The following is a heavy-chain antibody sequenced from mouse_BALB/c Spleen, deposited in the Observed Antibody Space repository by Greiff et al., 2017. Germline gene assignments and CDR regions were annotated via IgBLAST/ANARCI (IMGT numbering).Heavy chain of an antibody. J-gene: IGHJ1*01. V-gene: IGHV5-17*02. D-gene: IGHD1-1*01. CDR1: GFTFSSFG. Sequence: DVKLVESGGGLVQPGGSRKLSCAASGFTFSSFGMHWVRQAPEKGLEWVAYISSGSSTIYYADTVKGRFTISRDNPKNTLFLQMTSLRSEDTAMYYCARSYYGYRYFDVWGAGTTVTVSS. CDR3: ARSYYGYRYFDV. CDR2: ISSGSSTI.